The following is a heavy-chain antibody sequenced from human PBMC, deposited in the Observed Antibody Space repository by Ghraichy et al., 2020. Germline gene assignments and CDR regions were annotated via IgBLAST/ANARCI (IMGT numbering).Heavy chain of an antibody. V-gene: IGHV7-4-1*02. Sequence: ASVKVSCKASGYTFTSYSMNWVRQAPGQGLEWMGWINTNTGNPTYAQGFTGRVVFSLDTSVSTAYLQLSSLKAEDTAVYYCARGKVLRWFGESFYWGQGTLVTVSS. CDR3: ARGKVLRWFGESFY. J-gene: IGHJ4*02. D-gene: IGHD3-10*01. CDR1: GYTFTSYS. CDR2: INTNTGNP.